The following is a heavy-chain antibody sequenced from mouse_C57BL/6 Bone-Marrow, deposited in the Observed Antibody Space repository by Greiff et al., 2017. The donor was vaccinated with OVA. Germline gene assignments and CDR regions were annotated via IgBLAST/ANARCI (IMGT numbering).Heavy chain of an antibody. CDR3: ARKPNWDDYAMDY. CDR1: GYAFSSSW. J-gene: IGHJ4*01. D-gene: IGHD4-1*01. V-gene: IGHV1-82*01. Sequence: VQGVESGPELVKPGASVKISCKASGYAFSSSWMNWVKQRPGQGLEWIGRIYPGDGDTNYNGKFKGKATLTADKSSSTAYMQLRSLTSEDSAVYICARKPNWDDYAMDYWGQGTSVTVSA. CDR2: IYPGDGDT.